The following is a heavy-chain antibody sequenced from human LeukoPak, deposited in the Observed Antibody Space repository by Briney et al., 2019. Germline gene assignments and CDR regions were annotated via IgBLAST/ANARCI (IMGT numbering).Heavy chain of an antibody. Sequence: PGGSLRLSCVASGFNLGDFWVNWLRQAPGKGLEWVANMNQDGRQTNYLDSVKGRFTISRDNARNSVYLQMDSLRDEDTSLYYFVRDQGDRTGSLWGQGTLVTVST. CDR1: GFNLGDFW. J-gene: IGHJ4*02. D-gene: IGHD2-15*01. CDR2: MNQDGRQT. V-gene: IGHV3-7*01. CDR3: VRDQGDRTGSL.